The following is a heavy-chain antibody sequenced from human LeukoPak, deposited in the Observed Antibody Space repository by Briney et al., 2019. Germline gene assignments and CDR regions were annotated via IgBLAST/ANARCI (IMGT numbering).Heavy chain of an antibody. J-gene: IGHJ4*02. V-gene: IGHV4-59*01. CDR2: IHYSGST. Sequence: SETLSLTCTVSGGSISSYYWTWIRQPPGKGLEWIGYIHYSGSTNSNPSLQSRVAISVDTSRNQFSLKLSSVTAADTAVYYCATTSGTSPIDSWGQGTLVTVSS. CDR3: ATTSGTSPIDS. CDR1: GGSISSYY.